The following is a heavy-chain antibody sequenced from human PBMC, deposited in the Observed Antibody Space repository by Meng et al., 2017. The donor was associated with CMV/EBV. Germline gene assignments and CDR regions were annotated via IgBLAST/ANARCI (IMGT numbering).Heavy chain of an antibody. CDR1: GYTFTGYY. V-gene: IGHV1-2*02. CDR2: INPNSGGT. J-gene: IGHJ4*02. Sequence: ASVKVSCKASGYTFTGYYMHWVRQAPGQGLEWMGWINPNSGGTNYAQKFQGRVTMTRDTSISTAYMELSRLRSDDTAMYYCARDRLGYCSSTSCYYGADWGQGTLVTVSS. D-gene: IGHD2-2*01. CDR3: ARDRLGYCSSTSCYYGAD.